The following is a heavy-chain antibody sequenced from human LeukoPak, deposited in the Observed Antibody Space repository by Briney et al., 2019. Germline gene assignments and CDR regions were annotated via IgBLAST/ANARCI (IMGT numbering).Heavy chain of an antibody. CDR3: ARSDFWSGYHRGYFDY. Sequence: GGSLRLSCAASGFTFDDYGMSWVRQAPGKGLEWVAKIKQDGSGKYYVDSVKGRFTISRDNAENSLYLQMNSLRVEDTALYYCARSDFWSGYHRGYFDYWGQGTLVTVSS. V-gene: IGHV3-7*05. CDR2: IKQDGSGK. J-gene: IGHJ4*02. D-gene: IGHD3-3*01. CDR1: GFTFDDYG.